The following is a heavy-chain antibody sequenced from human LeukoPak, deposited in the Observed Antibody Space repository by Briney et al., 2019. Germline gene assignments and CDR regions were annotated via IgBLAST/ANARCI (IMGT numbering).Heavy chain of an antibody. CDR3: ARGRYSSSLNWFDP. J-gene: IGHJ5*02. CDR1: GGSISSYY. V-gene: IGHV4-4*07. D-gene: IGHD6-13*01. CDR2: IYTSGST. Sequence: SETLSLTCTVSGGSISSYYWSWIRQPAGKGLEWIGRIYTSGSTNYNPSLESRVTMSVDTSKNQFSLKLSSVTAADTAVYYCARGRYSSSLNWFDPWGQGTLVTVSS.